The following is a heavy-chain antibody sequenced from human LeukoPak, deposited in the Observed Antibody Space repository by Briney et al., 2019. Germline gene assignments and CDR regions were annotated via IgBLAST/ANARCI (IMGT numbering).Heavy chain of an antibody. D-gene: IGHD4-17*01. CDR2: INHSGST. Sequence: PSETMFLTCAVYGGSFSGYYWSWIRQPPGKGLEWMGEINHSGSTNYNPSLKSRVTISVDTSKNQFSLKLSSVTAADTAVYYCARFPSPSTYGDYEPPGGYWGQGTLVTVSS. CDR1: GGSFSGYY. V-gene: IGHV4-34*01. J-gene: IGHJ4*02. CDR3: ARFPSPSTYGDYEPPGGY.